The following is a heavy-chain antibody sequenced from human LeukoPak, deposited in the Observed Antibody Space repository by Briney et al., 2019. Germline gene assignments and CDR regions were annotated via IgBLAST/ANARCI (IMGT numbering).Heavy chain of an antibody. V-gene: IGHV4-30-2*01. CDR1: GGSISSGGYY. D-gene: IGHD2-2*01. Sequence: SQTLSLTCTVSGGSISSGGYYWSWIRQPPGKGLEWIGYIYHSGSTYYNPSLKSRVTISVDRSKNQFSLKLSSVTAADTAVYYCIIPAAIVKFDPWGQGTLVTVSS. J-gene: IGHJ5*02. CDR3: IIPAAIVKFDP. CDR2: IYHSGST.